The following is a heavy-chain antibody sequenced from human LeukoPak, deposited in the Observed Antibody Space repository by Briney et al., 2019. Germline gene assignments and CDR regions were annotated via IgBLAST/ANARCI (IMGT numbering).Heavy chain of an antibody. CDR1: GYTFTGYY. CDR2: INPNSGGT. CDR3: ARDADDRGGGEDY. D-gene: IGHD2-21*01. Sequence: ASVKVSCKASGYTFTGYYMHRVRQAPGQGLEWMGRINPNSGGTNYAQKFQGRGTMTRDTSISTAYMELSRLRSDDTAVYYCARDADDRGGGEDYWGQGTLVTVSS. V-gene: IGHV1-2*06. J-gene: IGHJ4*02.